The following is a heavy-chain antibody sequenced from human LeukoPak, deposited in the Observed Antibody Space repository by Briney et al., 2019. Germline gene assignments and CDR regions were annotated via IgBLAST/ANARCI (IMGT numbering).Heavy chain of an antibody. J-gene: IGHJ4*02. CDR2: IIPIFGTA. V-gene: IGHV1-69*06. D-gene: IGHD6-13*01. CDR3: ARDSVWGQSGSWYHGLDY. Sequence: SVKVSCKASGGTFSSYAISWVRQAPGQGLEWMGGIIPIFGTANYAQKFQGRVTITADKSTSTAYMELSSLRSEDTAVYYCARDSVWGQSGSWYHGLDYWGQGTLVTVSS. CDR1: GGTFSSYA.